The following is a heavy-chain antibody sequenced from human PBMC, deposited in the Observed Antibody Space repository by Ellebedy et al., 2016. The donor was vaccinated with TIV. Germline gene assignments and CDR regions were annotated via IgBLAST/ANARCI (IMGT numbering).Heavy chain of an antibody. D-gene: IGHD1-26*01. CDR3: TRGDSGDPLDY. V-gene: IGHV3-73*01. Sequence: GESLKISCAVSGFIFSGSTMHWVRQASEKGLEWVGRITSKAESYATAYAESVKGRFTISRDDSKNTAYLQMNSLKTEDTAVYYCTRGDSGDPLDYWGQGTLVTVSS. CDR2: ITSKAESYAT. CDR1: GFIFSGST. J-gene: IGHJ4*02.